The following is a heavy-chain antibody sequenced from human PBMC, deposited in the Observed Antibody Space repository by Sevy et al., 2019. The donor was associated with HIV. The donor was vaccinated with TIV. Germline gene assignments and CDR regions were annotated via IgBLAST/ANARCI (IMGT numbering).Heavy chain of an antibody. CDR1: GFTFNNFP. CDR3: VKERARSITFDI. Sequence: GGSLRLSCEASGFTFNNFPIHWVRQAPGKGLEWVAVVSFDGGSKYYADSVRGRFTVSRDNSKNTVYLQLNSLRAEDTAVYYCVKERARSITFDIWGQGTLVTVSS. D-gene: IGHD3-16*01. J-gene: IGHJ3*02. V-gene: IGHV3-30-3*01. CDR2: VSFDGGSK.